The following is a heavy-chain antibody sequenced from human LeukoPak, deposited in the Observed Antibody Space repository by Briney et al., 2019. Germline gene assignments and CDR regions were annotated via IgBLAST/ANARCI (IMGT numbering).Heavy chain of an antibody. Sequence: GGSLRLPCAASGFTFGSYAMYWVRQAPGKGLEWVSGISGSGGSAFYADSVKGRFTISRDNSENTVYLQMNSLRADDTAVYYCAKTTAGYSSGRYPGWPVDYWGQGTLVTVSS. CDR2: ISGSGGSA. J-gene: IGHJ4*02. CDR3: AKTTAGYSSGRYPGWPVDY. CDR1: GFTFGSYA. D-gene: IGHD6-19*01. V-gene: IGHV3-23*01.